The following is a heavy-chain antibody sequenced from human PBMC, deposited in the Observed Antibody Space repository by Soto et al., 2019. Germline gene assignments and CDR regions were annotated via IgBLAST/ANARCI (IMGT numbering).Heavy chain of an antibody. CDR2: ISTDNGNT. J-gene: IGHJ6*02. Sequence: ASVKVSCKASGYSFTSYGISWVRQAPGQGLEWMGWISTDNGNTDYAHNLQGRVTLTTDTSTSTAYMELWSLRSGDTAVYYCARDVPDTALFFYYYGMDVWGQGTTVTVSS. CDR3: ARDVPDTALFFYYYGMDV. V-gene: IGHV1-18*01. D-gene: IGHD5-18*01. CDR1: GYSFTSYG.